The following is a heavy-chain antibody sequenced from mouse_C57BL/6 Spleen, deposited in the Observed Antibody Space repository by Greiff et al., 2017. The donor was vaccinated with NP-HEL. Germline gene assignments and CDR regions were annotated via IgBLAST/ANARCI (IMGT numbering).Heavy chain of an antibody. Sequence: QVQLQQSGAELARPGASVKLSCKASGYTFTSYGISWVKQRPGQGLEWIGEIYPRSGNTYYNEKFKGKATLTADKSSSTAYMELRSLTSEDSAVYFCWAWFAYWGQGTLVTVSA. CDR1: GYTFTSYG. CDR2: IYPRSGNT. CDR3: WAWFAY. J-gene: IGHJ3*01. V-gene: IGHV1-81*01.